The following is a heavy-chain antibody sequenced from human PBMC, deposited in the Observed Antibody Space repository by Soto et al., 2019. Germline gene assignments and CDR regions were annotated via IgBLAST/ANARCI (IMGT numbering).Heavy chain of an antibody. J-gene: IGHJ6*02. Sequence: EVQLVESGGGLVQPGGSLRHSCEASGFTFRNYDMHWVRRGTGKGLEWVSGISAAGDPDYADSVEGRFTISRENAQNSFFLQMNSLGVGDTAVYYCARTDRDFYGLDVWGQGTTVIVSS. V-gene: IGHV3-13*05. CDR2: ISAAGDP. CDR3: ARTDRDFYGLDV. CDR1: GFTFRNYD.